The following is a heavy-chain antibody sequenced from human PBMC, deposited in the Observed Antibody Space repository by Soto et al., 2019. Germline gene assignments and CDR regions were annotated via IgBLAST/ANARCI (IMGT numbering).Heavy chain of an antibody. D-gene: IGHD2-8*01. Sequence: SETLSLTCTVSGGSVSNSNYYCGFIRQSPWKGLEWIGSVYYRGRSYSKSSVKSRVTISVDTSKNQFSLNLNSVTASDTAVYFCVSQRTSVLTQAYFDYWGPGALVTVSS. V-gene: IGHV4-39*01. CDR3: VSQRTSVLTQAYFDY. J-gene: IGHJ4*02. CDR2: VYYRGRS. CDR1: GGSVSNSNYY.